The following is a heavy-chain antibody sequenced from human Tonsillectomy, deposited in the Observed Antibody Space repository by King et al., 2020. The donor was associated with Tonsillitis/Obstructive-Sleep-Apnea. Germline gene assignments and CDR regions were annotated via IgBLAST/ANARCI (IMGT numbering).Heavy chain of an antibody. CDR1: GYTFTSYY. D-gene: IGHD6-13*01. CDR2: INPSDGGT. Sequence: QLVQSGAEVKKPGASVKVSCKASGYTFTSYYMHWVRQAPGLGLEWRGIINPSDGGTNYAQRFQGRVTLTRDTSTSTVHMELRSLRSEDTAVYYCAREALAAAGTILDYWGQGTLVTVSS. V-gene: IGHV1-46*01. CDR3: AREALAAAGTILDY. J-gene: IGHJ4*02.